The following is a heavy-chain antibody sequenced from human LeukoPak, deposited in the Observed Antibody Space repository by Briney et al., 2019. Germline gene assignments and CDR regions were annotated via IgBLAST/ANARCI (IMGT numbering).Heavy chain of an antibody. Sequence: GGSLRLSCAASGFTVSSNYMNWVRQAPGKGLEWVSVIYSGSNTYYADSVKGRFTISRDKFRNTLYLQIDSLTAEDTAVYYCARATFFAYYFEYWGQGTLVTVSS. CDR3: ARATFFAYYFEY. CDR2: IYSGSNT. CDR1: GFTVSSNY. D-gene: IGHD3-3*01. V-gene: IGHV3-53*01. J-gene: IGHJ4*02.